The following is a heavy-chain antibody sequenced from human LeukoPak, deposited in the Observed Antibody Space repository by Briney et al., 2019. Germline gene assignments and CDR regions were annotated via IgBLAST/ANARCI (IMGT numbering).Heavy chain of an antibody. D-gene: IGHD6-19*01. J-gene: IGHJ4*02. CDR1: GDSVSSNSAA. CDR3: ARVGKGSSGWYEWRAHFDY. Sequence: SQTLSLTCAISGDSVSSNSAAWNWIRQSPSRGLEWLGRTYYRSKWYNDYAVSVKSRITINPDTSKNQFSLQLNSVTPEDTAVYYCARVGKGSSGWYEWRAHFDYWGQGTLVTVSS. V-gene: IGHV6-1*01. CDR2: TYYRSKWYN.